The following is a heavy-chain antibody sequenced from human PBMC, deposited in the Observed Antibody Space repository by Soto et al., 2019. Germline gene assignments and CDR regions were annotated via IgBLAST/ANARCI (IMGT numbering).Heavy chain of an antibody. J-gene: IGHJ3*02. Sequence: QLQLQESGPGLVKPSQTLSLTCTVSGGSINTGGCYWSWIRQQPGRGLEWIGYIYYSGTTNYNPSLESRLTVSLDTSKNRFSLKVFSVTAADTAVYYCASETVRGKDSEAFDIWGQGTMVTVSS. CDR1: GGSINTGGCY. D-gene: IGHD2-21*01. CDR2: IYYSGTT. CDR3: ASETVRGKDSEAFDI. V-gene: IGHV4-31*03.